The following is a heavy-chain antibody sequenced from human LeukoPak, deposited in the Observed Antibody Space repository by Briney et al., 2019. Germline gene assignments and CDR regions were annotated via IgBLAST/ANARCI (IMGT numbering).Heavy chain of an antibody. D-gene: IGHD6-13*01. CDR2: IWYDGSNK. CDR1: GFTFSSYG. V-gene: IGHV3-33*01. Sequence: GGSLRLSCAASGFTFSSYGMHWVRQAPGKGLEWVAVIWYDGSNKYYADSVKGRFTISRDNSKNTLYLQMNSLRAEDTAVYYCARDFGSSSSFDYWGQGTLVTVSS. J-gene: IGHJ4*02. CDR3: ARDFGSSSSFDY.